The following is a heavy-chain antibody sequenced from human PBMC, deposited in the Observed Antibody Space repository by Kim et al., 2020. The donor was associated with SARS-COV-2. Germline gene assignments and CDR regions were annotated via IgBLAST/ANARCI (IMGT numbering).Heavy chain of an antibody. CDR1: EFPFNTYA. V-gene: IGHV3-23*01. Sequence: GGSLRLSCAASEFPFNTYAMSWVRQAPGRGLEWVSAISDSGFTTFHADSLKGRFTISRDNSKNTLFLHMNSLRVEDTAVYYCTGSRGGLRFHSFDYWGQGPLVTVSS. CDR2: ISDSGFTT. J-gene: IGHJ4*02. CDR3: TGSRGGLRFHSFDY. D-gene: IGHD4-17*01.